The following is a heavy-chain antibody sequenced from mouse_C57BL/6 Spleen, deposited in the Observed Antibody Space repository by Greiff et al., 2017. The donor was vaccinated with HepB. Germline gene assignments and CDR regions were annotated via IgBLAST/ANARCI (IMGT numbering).Heavy chain of an antibody. Sequence: EVKLVESGGGLVKPGGSLKLSCAASGFTFSSYAMSWVRQTPEKRLEWVATISDGGSYTYYPDNVKGRFTISRDNAKNNLYLQMSHLKSEDTAMYYCARNWYYFDYWGQGTTLTVPS. D-gene: IGHD4-1*01. V-gene: IGHV5-4*03. CDR3: ARNWYYFDY. CDR2: ISDGGSYT. CDR1: GFTFSSYA. J-gene: IGHJ2*01.